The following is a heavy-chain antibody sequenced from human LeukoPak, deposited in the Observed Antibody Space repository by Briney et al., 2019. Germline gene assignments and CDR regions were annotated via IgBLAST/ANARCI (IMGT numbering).Heavy chain of an antibody. D-gene: IGHD3-3*01. Sequence: ASVKVSCKASGGTFSSYAISWVRQAPGQGLEWMGGIIPIFGTANYAQKFQGRVTITADESTSTAYMELSSLRSEDTAVYYCARVIPPGSLEWLLGWFVPWGQGTLVTVSS. CDR3: ARVIPPGSLEWLLGWFVP. CDR1: GGTFSSYA. V-gene: IGHV1-69*01. CDR2: IIPIFGTA. J-gene: IGHJ5*02.